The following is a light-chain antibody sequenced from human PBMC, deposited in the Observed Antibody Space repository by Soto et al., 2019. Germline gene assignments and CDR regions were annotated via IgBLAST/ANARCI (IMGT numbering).Light chain of an antibody. Sequence: QSALTQPASVSGSPGQSITISCTGSSSDVGGYIYVSWYQQYPGKAPKLMIYEVSNRPSGVSNRFSGSKSGNTASLTISGLQAEDEADYYCSSYTSSSTLYVFGTGTKLTVL. CDR3: SSYTSSSTLYV. CDR2: EVS. J-gene: IGLJ1*01. V-gene: IGLV2-14*01. CDR1: SSDVGGYIY.